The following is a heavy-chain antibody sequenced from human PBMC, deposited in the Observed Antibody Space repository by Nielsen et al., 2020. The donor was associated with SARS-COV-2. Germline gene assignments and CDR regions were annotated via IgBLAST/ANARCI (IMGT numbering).Heavy chain of an antibody. Sequence: GESLKISCAASGFTFSSYAMHWVRQAPGKGLEWVAVISYDGSNKYYADSVKGRFTISRDNSKNTLYLQMNSLRAEDTAVYYCAKYKTYYYDSSGYWDWFDPWGQGTLVTVSS. D-gene: IGHD3-22*01. J-gene: IGHJ5*02. V-gene: IGHV3-30*04. CDR1: GFTFSSYA. CDR2: ISYDGSNK. CDR3: AKYKTYYYDSSGYWDWFDP.